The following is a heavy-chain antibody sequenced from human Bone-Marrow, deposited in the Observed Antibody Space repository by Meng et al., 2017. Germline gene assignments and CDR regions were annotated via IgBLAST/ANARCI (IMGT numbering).Heavy chain of an antibody. CDR2: INHSGST. J-gene: IGHJ4*02. CDR3: ARGLRAARPLLFGY. Sequence: LWQWGSGLFKPLDALSPTLAVYGGSFSGDYWSWIRQPPGKGLEWIGEINHSGSTNYNPSLKSRVTISVDTSKNQFSLKLSSVTAADTAVYYCARGLRAARPLLFGYWGQGTLVTVSS. CDR1: GGSFSGDY. V-gene: IGHV4-34*01. D-gene: IGHD6-6*01.